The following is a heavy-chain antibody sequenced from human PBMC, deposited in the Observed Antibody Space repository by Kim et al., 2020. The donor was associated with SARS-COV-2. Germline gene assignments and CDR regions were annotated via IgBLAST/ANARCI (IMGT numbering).Heavy chain of an antibody. D-gene: IGHD4-17*01. V-gene: IGHV3-53*01. CDR3: ARADYGDYLYFDY. CDR2: IYSGGST. CDR1: GFTVSSNY. J-gene: IGHJ4*02. Sequence: GGSLRLSCAASGFTVSSNYMSWVRQAPGKGLEWVSVIYSGGSTYYADSVKGRFTISRDNSKNTLYLQMNSLRAEDTAVYYCARADYGDYLYFDYWGQGTLVTVSS.